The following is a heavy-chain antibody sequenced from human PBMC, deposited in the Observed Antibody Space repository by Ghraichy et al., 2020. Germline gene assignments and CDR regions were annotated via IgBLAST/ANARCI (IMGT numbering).Heavy chain of an antibody. V-gene: IGHV3-7*01. J-gene: IGHJ6*02. CDR2: IKQDGSEK. CDR3: ARDSQVPAAKGYLDYYYGMDV. CDR1: GFTFSSYW. D-gene: IGHD2-2*01. Sequence: GSLRLSCAASGFTFSSYWMSWVRQAPGKGLEWVANIKQDGSEKYYVDSVKGRFTISRDNAKNSLYLQMNSLRAEDTAVYYCARDSQVPAAKGYLDYYYGMDVWGQGTTVTVSS.